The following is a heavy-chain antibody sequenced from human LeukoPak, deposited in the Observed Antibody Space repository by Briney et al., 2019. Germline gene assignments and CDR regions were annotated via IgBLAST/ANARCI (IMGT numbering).Heavy chain of an antibody. Sequence: SETLSLTCTVSGGSISSGSYYWSWIRQHPGKGLEWIGYIYYSGSTYYNPSLKSRVTISVDTSKNQFSLKLSSVTAADTAVYYCARPGTTEGPYYYYYMDVWGKGTTVTVSS. V-gene: IGHV4-30-4*08. CDR3: ARPGTTEGPYYYYYMDV. D-gene: IGHD4-11*01. CDR1: GGSISSGSYY. CDR2: IYYSGST. J-gene: IGHJ6*03.